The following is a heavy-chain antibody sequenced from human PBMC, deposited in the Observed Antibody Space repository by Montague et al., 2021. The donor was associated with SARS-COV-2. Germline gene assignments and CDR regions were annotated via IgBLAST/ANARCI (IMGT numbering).Heavy chain of an antibody. J-gene: IGHJ6*02. D-gene: IGHD6-13*01. Sequence: SETLSLTCTVSGGSISSSSYYWGWIRQPPGKGLEWIGSIYYSGSTYYNPSLKSRVTISVDTSKNQSSLKLSSVTAADTAAYYCARVGRQQLVRLSGMDVWGQGTTVTVSS. CDR2: IYYSGST. CDR1: GGSISSSSYY. V-gene: IGHV4-39*07. CDR3: ARVGRQQLVRLSGMDV.